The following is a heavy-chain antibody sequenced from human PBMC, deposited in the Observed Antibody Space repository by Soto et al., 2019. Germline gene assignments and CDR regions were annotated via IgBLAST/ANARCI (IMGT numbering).Heavy chain of an antibody. J-gene: IGHJ5*02. Sequence: SETLSLTCAVYGGSFSGYYWGWIRQPPGKGLEWIGEINHSGSTNYNPSLKSRVTISVDTSKNQFSLKLSSVTAADTAVYYCARGPWRGTIFGVGPGNWFDPWGQGTLVTVSS. D-gene: IGHD3-3*01. CDR1: GGSFSGYY. CDR3: ARGPWRGTIFGVGPGNWFDP. V-gene: IGHV4-34*01. CDR2: INHSGST.